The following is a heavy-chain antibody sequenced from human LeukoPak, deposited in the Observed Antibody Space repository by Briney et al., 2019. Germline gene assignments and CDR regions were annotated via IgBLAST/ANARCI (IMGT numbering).Heavy chain of an antibody. CDR1: GFTFSSYE. D-gene: IGHD3-3*01. CDR3: ARIIDFWSGSSHYYYMDV. CDR2: ISSSGSTI. V-gene: IGHV3-48*03. J-gene: IGHJ6*03. Sequence: GGSLRLSCAASGFTFSSYEMNWVRQAPGKGLEWVSYISSSGSTIYYADSVKGRFTISRDNAKNSLYLQMNSLRAEDTAVYYCARIIDFWSGSSHYYYMDVWGKGTTVTVSS.